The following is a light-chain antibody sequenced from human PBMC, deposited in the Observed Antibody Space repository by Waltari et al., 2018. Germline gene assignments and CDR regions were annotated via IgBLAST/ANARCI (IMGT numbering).Light chain of an antibody. CDR2: GVS. Sequence: QSALTQPASVSGSPGPSITISCTGRSTDLGGYFFVSWYQQHPGTAPKLIIYGVSNRPSGVSDRFSGSKSDNTASLTISGLQTEDEADYYCSSYSSTTTRVIFGGGTRLTVL. CDR3: SSYSSTTTRVI. CDR1: STDLGGYFF. J-gene: IGLJ2*01. V-gene: IGLV2-14*03.